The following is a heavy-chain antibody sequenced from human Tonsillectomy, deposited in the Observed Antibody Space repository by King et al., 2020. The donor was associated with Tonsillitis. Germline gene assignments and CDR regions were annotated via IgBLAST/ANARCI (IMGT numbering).Heavy chain of an antibody. Sequence: VQLVETGGGLIQPGGSLRLSCAASGFTVSTNYMSWVRQAPGKGLEWVSLIYSGGTTYYADSVKGRFTISRDNSKNTLYLQMTNLTADDTAVYYCAREYCGSTSCYYYYMDVWGKGTAVTVSS. V-gene: IGHV3-53*02. D-gene: IGHD2-2*01. J-gene: IGHJ6*03. CDR2: IYSGGTT. CDR3: AREYCGSTSCYYYYMDV. CDR1: GFTVSTNY.